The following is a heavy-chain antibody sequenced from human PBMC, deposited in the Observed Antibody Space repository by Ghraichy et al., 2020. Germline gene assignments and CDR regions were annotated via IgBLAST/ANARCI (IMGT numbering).Heavy chain of an antibody. CDR3: ARGGRSSRSLWYFDL. Sequence: ASVKVSCKASGYTFTGYYMHWVRQAPGQGLEWMGWINPNSGGTNYAQKFQGRVTMTRDTSISTAYMELSRLRSDDTAVYYCARGGRSSRSLWYFDLWGRGTLVTVSS. J-gene: IGHJ2*01. CDR1: GYTFTGYY. CDR2: INPNSGGT. V-gene: IGHV1-2*02. D-gene: IGHD6-13*01.